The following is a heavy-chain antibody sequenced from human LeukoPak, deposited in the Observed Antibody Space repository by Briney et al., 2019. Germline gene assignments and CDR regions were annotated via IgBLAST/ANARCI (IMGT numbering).Heavy chain of an antibody. D-gene: IGHD2-21*02. CDR1: GYTFTGYY. CDR2: INPNSGGT. CDR3: ASAPMGDLRPFDY. J-gene: IGHJ4*02. Sequence: ASGKVSCKASGYTFTGYYMHWVRQAPGQGLEWMGWINPNSGGTNYAQKFQGRVTMTRDTSISTDYMELSRLRSDDTAVYYCASAPMGDLRPFDYWGQGTLVTVSS. V-gene: IGHV1-2*02.